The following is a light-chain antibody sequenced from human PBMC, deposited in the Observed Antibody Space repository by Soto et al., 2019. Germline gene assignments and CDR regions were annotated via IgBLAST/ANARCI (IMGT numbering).Light chain of an antibody. V-gene: IGKV1-5*03. CDR2: KAS. J-gene: IGKJ1*01. Sequence: DIQMTQAPSTLSASVGDRVTITCRASLNIGSWLAWYQQTPGRAPRFLIYKASSLHIGVPSRFSGSGSGTEFTLTISSLQPDDFATYYCQQYNTYPWTFGHGTNVDIK. CDR1: LNIGSW. CDR3: QQYNTYPWT.